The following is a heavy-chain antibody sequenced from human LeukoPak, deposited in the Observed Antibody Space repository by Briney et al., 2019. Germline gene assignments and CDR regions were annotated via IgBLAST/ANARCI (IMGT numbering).Heavy chain of an antibody. CDR3: ARDRDYYDSSGYNRNNWFDP. CDR1: GGSISGYY. CDR2: IYTSGST. Sequence: PSATLSLTCTVSGGSISGYYGSWIRQPAGKGLECVGRIYTSGSTTSNPSLKSRVTMSVDKSKNQFCLRLSSVTAADTAVYYCARDRDYYDSSGYNRNNWFDPWGQGTLVTVSS. J-gene: IGHJ5*02. V-gene: IGHV4-4*07. D-gene: IGHD3-22*01.